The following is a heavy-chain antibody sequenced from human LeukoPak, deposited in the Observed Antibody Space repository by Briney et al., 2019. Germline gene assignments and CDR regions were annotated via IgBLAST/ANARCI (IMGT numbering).Heavy chain of an antibody. Sequence: PGGSLRLSCAASGFTFSRQGMSWVRQAPGKGLEWVSGISASDGSTNYGDSVKGRFTISRDNSKNTLYLHMNSLRVEDTAVYFCAKDSIRTSGWYHFDYWGQGALVTVSS. V-gene: IGHV3-23*01. CDR1: GFTFSRQG. D-gene: IGHD6-19*01. CDR2: ISASDGST. CDR3: AKDSIRTSGWYHFDY. J-gene: IGHJ4*02.